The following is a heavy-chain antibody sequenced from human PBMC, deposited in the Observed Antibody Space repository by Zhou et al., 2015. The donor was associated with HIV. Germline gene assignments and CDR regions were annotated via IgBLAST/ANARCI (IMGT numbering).Heavy chain of an antibody. CDR2: ITPMFETE. V-gene: IGHV1-69*06. Sequence: LVQSGTEVKKPGSSVKVSCRATGGTFSGSDISWVRQAPGQGLEWMGSITPMFETETYAEKFRARLTITVDKSTSAAYMELSSLRSEDTAVYYCAREGTDIAVAVVPYYYGMDVWGQGTTVTVSS. J-gene: IGHJ6*02. CDR3: AREGTDIAVAVVPYYYGMDV. D-gene: IGHD6-19*01. CDR1: GGTFSGSD.